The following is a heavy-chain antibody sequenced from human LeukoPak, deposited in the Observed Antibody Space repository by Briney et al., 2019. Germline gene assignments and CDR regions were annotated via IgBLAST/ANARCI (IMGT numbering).Heavy chain of an antibody. Sequence: GASVKVSCKASGGTFSSYAISWVRQAPGQGLEWMGGIIPIFGTANYAQKFQGRVTITADESTSTAYMELSSLRSEDTAVYYCARGYSSSWSRGEYWFDPWGQGTLVTVSS. J-gene: IGHJ5*02. CDR1: GGTFSSYA. V-gene: IGHV1-69*13. CDR2: IIPIFGTA. CDR3: ARGYSSSWSRGEYWFDP. D-gene: IGHD6-13*01.